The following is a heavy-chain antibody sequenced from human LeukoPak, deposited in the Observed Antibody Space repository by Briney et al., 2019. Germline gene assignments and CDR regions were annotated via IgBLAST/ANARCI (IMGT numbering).Heavy chain of an antibody. CDR3: ATGAYCTNGVCYRHTFDI. CDR1: GGSISSGSYY. V-gene: IGHV4-61*02. Sequence: SQTLSLTCTVSGGSISSGSYYWSWIRQPAGKGLEWIGRIYTSGSTNYNPSLKSRVTISVDTSKNQFSLKLSSVTAADTAVYYCATGAYCTNGVCYRHTFDIWGQGTMVTVSS. CDR2: IYTSGST. D-gene: IGHD2-8*01. J-gene: IGHJ3*02.